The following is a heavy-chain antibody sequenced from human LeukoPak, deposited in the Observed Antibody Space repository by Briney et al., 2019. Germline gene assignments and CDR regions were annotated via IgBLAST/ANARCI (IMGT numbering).Heavy chain of an antibody. CDR1: GYSISSGYY. V-gene: IGHV4-38-2*02. D-gene: IGHD5-24*01. CDR3: ARIRRDGYILDY. J-gene: IGHJ4*02. CDR2: IYYSGST. Sequence: PSETLSLTCTVSGYSISSGYYWGWIRQPPGKGLGWIGSIYYSGSTYYNPSLKSRVTISVDTSKNQFSLKLSSVTAADTAVYYCARIRRDGYILDYWGQGTLVTVSS.